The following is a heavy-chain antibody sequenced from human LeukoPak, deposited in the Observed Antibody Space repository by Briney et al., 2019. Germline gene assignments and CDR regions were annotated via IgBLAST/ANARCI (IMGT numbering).Heavy chain of an antibody. J-gene: IGHJ6*02. CDR1: GFTFSSYA. CDR2: ISGSGGST. Sequence: GGSLRLSCAASGFTFSSYAMSWVRQAPGKGLEWVSAISGSGGSTYYADSVKGRFTISRDNSKNTLYLQMNSLRAEDTAVYYCAKALKGIVATITYYYYYGLDVWGQGTTVTVSS. CDR3: AKALKGIVATITYYYYYGLDV. V-gene: IGHV3-23*01. D-gene: IGHD5-12*01.